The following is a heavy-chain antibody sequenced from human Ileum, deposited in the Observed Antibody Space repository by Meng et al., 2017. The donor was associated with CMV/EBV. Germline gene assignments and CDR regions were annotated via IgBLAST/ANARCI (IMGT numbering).Heavy chain of an antibody. CDR3: ARRTSGYYGMDV. V-gene: IGHV4-34*01. J-gene: IGHJ6*02. D-gene: IGHD1-14*01. CDR1: GGSFSGYY. CDR2: INHSGST. Sequence: GPLRLSCAVYGGSFSGYYWSWIRQPPGKGLEWIGEINHSGSTNYNPSLKSRVTISVDTSKNQFSLKLSSVTAADTAVYYCARRTSGYYGMDVWGQGTTVTVSS.